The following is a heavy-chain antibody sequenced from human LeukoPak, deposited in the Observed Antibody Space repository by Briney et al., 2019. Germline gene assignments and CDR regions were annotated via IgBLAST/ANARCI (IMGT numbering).Heavy chain of an antibody. D-gene: IGHD2-2*01. CDR2: IRYDGSNK. Sequence: GGSLRLSCAASGFTFSSYGMHWVRQAPGKGLEWVAFIRYDGSNKYYADSVKGRFTISRDNSKNTLYLQMNGLRAEDTAVYYCAKVELQIPAAMLGIDYWGQGTLVTVSS. CDR1: GFTFSSYG. V-gene: IGHV3-30*02. CDR3: AKVELQIPAAMLGIDY. J-gene: IGHJ4*02.